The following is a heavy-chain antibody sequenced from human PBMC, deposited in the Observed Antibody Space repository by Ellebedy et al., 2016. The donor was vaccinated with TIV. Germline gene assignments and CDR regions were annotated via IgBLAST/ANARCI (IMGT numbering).Heavy chain of an antibody. CDR2: ISAYNGNT. J-gene: IGHJ6*02. Sequence: ASVKVSCXASGYTFTSYGISWVRQAPGQGPEWMGWISAYNGNTNYAQKLQGRVTMTTDTSTSTAYMELRSLRSDDTAVYYCARRSGSGSYYNVYGMDVWGQGTTVTVSS. V-gene: IGHV1-18*01. D-gene: IGHD3-10*01. CDR1: GYTFTSYG. CDR3: ARRSGSGSYYNVYGMDV.